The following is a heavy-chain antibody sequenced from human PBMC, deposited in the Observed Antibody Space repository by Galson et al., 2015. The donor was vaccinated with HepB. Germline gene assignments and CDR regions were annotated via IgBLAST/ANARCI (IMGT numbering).Heavy chain of an antibody. V-gene: IGHV3-48*04. J-gene: IGHJ6*02. D-gene: IGHD1-14*01. Sequence: SLRLSCAASGDTFSTYNMNWVRQVPGKGLEWVAYISFGSSTIYYADSVKGRFTISRDNAKKSLYLQMTGLRAEDTGIYYCTRVDAGFNLRVYYNGMDVWGQGTTVTVSS. CDR2: ISFGSSTI. CDR3: TRVDAGFNLRVYYNGMDV. CDR1: GDTFSTYN.